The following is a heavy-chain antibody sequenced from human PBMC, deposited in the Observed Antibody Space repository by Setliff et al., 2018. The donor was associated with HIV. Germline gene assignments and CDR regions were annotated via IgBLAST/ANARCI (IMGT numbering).Heavy chain of an antibody. Sequence: SETLSLTCAVYGGSFSGYYWSWIRQPPGKGLEWIGEINHSGSTNYNPSLKSRVTISVDTSKNQFSLKLSSVTAADTAVYYCAKGSDYIWGNYRFPFDYWGQGTLVTVSS. CDR3: AKGSDYIWGNYRFPFDY. V-gene: IGHV4-34*01. CDR2: INHSGST. D-gene: IGHD3-16*02. CDR1: GGSFSGYY. J-gene: IGHJ4*02.